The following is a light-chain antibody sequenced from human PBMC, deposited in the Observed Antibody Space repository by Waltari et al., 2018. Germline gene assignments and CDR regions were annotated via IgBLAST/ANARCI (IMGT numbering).Light chain of an antibody. CDR1: SGHSSNV. CDR3: QTGGHGTWV. CDR2: VNSDGSH. Sequence: QLVLTQSPSASASLGASVKLTCTLSSGHSSNVIAWIQQQPEKGPRYLMKVNSDGSHSKGDKIPDRFSGSSSGAEHYLTISSLQSEDEADYYCQTGGHGTWVFGGGTKLTVL. J-gene: IGLJ3*02. V-gene: IGLV4-69*01.